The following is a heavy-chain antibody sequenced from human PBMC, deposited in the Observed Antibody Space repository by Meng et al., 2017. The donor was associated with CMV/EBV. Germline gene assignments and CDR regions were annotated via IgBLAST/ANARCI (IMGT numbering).Heavy chain of an antibody. J-gene: IGHJ4*02. V-gene: IGHV1-18*01. CDR2: ISAYNGNT. CDR3: ARVGYYYGSGSYYTDLDY. Sequence: TFTSDGISWVRQAPGQGVEWMGWISAYNGNTNYAQKLQGRVTMTTETSTSTAYMELRSLRSGDTAVYYCARVGYYYGSGSYYTDLDYWGQGTLVIVSS. CDR1: TFTSDG. D-gene: IGHD3-10*01.